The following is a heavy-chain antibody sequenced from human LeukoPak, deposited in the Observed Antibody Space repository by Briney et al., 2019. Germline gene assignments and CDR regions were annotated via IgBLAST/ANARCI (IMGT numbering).Heavy chain of an antibody. D-gene: IGHD2-15*01. CDR3: ARDSSDIRSLIAH. J-gene: IGHJ1*01. CDR2: INPSGGST. Sequence: ASVKVSCKASGYTFTSYFMHWVRQAPEQGLEWMGIINPSGGSTSYAQKFQGRVTMTRDTSTSTVYMELSSLRSEDTAVYYCARDSSDIRSLIAHWGQGTLVTVSS. CDR1: GYTFTSYF. V-gene: IGHV1-46*01.